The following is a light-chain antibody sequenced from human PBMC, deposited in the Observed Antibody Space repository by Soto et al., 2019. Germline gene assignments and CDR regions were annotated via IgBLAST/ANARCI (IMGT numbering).Light chain of an antibody. CDR3: HQTYSTPQT. J-gene: IGKJ1*01. CDR1: QTVTDY. V-gene: IGKV1-39*01. CDR2: SAS. Sequence: DIQMTQSPSSLSASVGDRVTITCRAGQTVTDYLNWYQHKPGKAPKLLIYSASTLQSGVPSRFSGSGSGTDFTRTITSLEPEDFGTYYCHQTYSTPQTFGQRTRVEIK.